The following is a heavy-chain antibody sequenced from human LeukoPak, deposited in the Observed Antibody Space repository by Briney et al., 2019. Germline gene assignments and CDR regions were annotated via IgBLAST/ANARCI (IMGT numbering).Heavy chain of an antibody. CDR1: GGSISSGGYS. Sequence: PSQTLSLTCAVSGGSISSGGYSWSWIRQPPGKGLEWIGYIYHSGSTYYNPSLKSRVTISVDRSKNQFSLKLSSVTAADTAVYYCARAGGPLVFDYWGQGTLVTVSS. D-gene: IGHD3-16*01. V-gene: IGHV4-30-2*01. CDR3: ARAGGPLVFDY. CDR2: IYHSGST. J-gene: IGHJ4*02.